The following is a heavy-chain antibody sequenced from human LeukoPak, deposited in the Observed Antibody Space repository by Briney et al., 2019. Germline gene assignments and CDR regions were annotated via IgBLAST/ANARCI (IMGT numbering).Heavy chain of an antibody. CDR3: AKDWRYYDSSDYLGFKPYYYYYYMDV. J-gene: IGHJ6*03. D-gene: IGHD3-22*01. CDR1: GGSISSYF. CDR2: IYYTGST. V-gene: IGHV4-59*01. Sequence: PSETLSLTCTISGGSISSYFWSWLRQPPGKGLEWLGYIYYTGSTNYNPSLKSRVTMSVDTSKNQFSLKLNSVTAADTAVYYCAKDWRYYDSSDYLGFKPYYYYYYMDVWGKGTTVTVSS.